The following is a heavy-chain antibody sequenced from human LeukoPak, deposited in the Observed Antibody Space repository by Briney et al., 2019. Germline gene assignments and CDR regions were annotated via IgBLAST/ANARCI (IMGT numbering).Heavy chain of an antibody. CDR2: ISGGGDYT. J-gene: IGHJ3*02. CDR1: GFTFSSYA. V-gene: IGHV3-23*01. CDR3: ARDSGYNAFDI. Sequence: GGSLRLSCAASGFTFSSYAMTWVRQAPGKGLEWVSSISGGGDYTFYADSVKGRFTISRDNSKNTLYLQMNSLRADDTAVYYCARDSGYNAFDIWGQGTMVTVSS. D-gene: IGHD5-12*01.